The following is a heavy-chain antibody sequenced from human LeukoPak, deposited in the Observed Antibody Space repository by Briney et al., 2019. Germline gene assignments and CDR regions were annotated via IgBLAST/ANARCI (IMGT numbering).Heavy chain of an antibody. J-gene: IGHJ4*02. Sequence: GGSLRLSCAASGFTFSNYWMSWVRQAPGKGLEWVANIKQDGSEKYYVDSVKGRFTISRHNAKNSLYLQMNSLRADDTAVYYCVRVMDYWGQGTLVTVSS. CDR2: IKQDGSEK. V-gene: IGHV3-7*03. CDR1: GFTFSNYW. D-gene: IGHD3-16*01. CDR3: VRVMDY.